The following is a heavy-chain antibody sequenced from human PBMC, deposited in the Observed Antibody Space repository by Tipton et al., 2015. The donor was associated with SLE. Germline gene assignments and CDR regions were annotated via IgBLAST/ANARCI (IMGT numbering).Heavy chain of an antibody. V-gene: IGHV4-31*03. D-gene: IGHD6-19*01. Sequence: LRLSCTVSGGSISSGGYYWSWIRQHPGKGLEWIGYIYYSGSTYYNPSLKSRVTISVDTSKNQFSLKLSSVTAADTAVYYCARQWRRSAFDIWGQGTMVTVSS. CDR1: GGSISSGGYY. CDR3: ARQWRRSAFDI. CDR2: IYYSGST. J-gene: IGHJ3*02.